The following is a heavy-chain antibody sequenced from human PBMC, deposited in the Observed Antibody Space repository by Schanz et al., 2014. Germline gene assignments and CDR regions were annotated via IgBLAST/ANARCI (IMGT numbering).Heavy chain of an antibody. D-gene: IGHD2-8*01. V-gene: IGHV1-2*06. CDR1: GYTFVSYS. CDR2: INPNTDGT. Sequence: QVQLVQSGAEVKKPGASVKVSCKASGYTFVSYSMHWVRQAPGQGLEWMGRINPNTDGTIYAQKFQGRVTVTRDSSISTAYMELSRLTSDDTAVYYCARSLYDGPPFDLLGQGTLVTVSS. CDR3: ARSLYDGPPFDL. J-gene: IGHJ4*02.